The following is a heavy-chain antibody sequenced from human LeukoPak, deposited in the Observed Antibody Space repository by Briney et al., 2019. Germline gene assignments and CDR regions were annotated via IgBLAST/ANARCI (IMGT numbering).Heavy chain of an antibody. J-gene: IGHJ4*02. D-gene: IGHD1-26*01. V-gene: IGHV3-23*01. Sequence: GGSLRLSCAASGFTFSSFAMTWVLQPPGKGLEWVSGVNSGGDNTYYADSVKGRFTISRDNSKNTLYLQMNSLRAEDTAMYYCARQWVGLYYFDSWGQGTLVTVSS. CDR3: ARQWVGLYYFDS. CDR1: GFTFSSFA. CDR2: VNSGGDNT.